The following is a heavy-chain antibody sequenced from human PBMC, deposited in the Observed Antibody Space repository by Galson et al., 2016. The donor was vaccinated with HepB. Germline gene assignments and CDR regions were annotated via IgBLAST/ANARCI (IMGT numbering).Heavy chain of an antibody. D-gene: IGHD2-2*01. CDR3: ARAIYCSSSNCQGYYFYY. CDR1: GFTFSSYN. CDR2: ITGSSANYI. Sequence: SLRLSCAASGFTFSSYNMNWVRQAPGKGLEWVSSITGSSANYIFYPDSVKGRFTISRDNAKNSLYLQMNSLRAEDTAVYYCARAIYCSSSNCQGYYFYYWGQGTLVTVAS. J-gene: IGHJ4*02. V-gene: IGHV3-21*01.